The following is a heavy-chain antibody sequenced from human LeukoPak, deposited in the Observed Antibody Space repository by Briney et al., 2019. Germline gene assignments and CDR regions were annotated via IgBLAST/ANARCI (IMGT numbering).Heavy chain of an antibody. D-gene: IGHD6-13*01. CDR1: GGSISSYY. CDR3: ARHEAAAGSFDY. CDR2: IYYSGST. Sequence: ASETLSLTCTVSGGSISSYYWSWIRQPPGKGLEWIGYIYYSGSTNYNPSLKSRVTISVDTSKNQFSLKLSSVTAADTAVYYCARHEAAAGSFDYWGQGTLVTVSS. J-gene: IGHJ4*02. V-gene: IGHV4-59*08.